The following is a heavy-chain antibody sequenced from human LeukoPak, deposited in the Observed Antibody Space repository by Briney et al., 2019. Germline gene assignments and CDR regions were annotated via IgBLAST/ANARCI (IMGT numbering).Heavy chain of an antibody. J-gene: IGHJ1*01. CDR1: GGTFSSYA. CDR3: AGSGRGYSGSYYGD. V-gene: IGHV1-69*05. D-gene: IGHD1-26*01. Sequence: SVKASCKASGGTFSSYAISWVRQAPGQGLEWMGGIIPIFGTANYAQKFQGRVTITTDESTSTAYMELSSLRSEDTAVYYCAGSGRGYSGSYYGDWGQGTLVTVSS. CDR2: IIPIFGTA.